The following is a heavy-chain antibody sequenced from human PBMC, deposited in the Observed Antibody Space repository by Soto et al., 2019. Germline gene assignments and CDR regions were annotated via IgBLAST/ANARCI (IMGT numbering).Heavy chain of an antibody. CDR3: AKRSGSWYFFDH. V-gene: IGHV3-23*01. Sequence: EVQLLESGGGLVQPGGSLRLSCTTSGFVFGTYPMAWVRQAPGKGLEWVSSISATGDNTYYADSVKGRCTISRDNSKQTVFLQMNSLGAEDSGTYHCAKRSGSWYFFDHWGQGTLVAVSS. J-gene: IGHJ4*02. D-gene: IGHD6-13*01. CDR2: ISATGDNT. CDR1: GFVFGTYP.